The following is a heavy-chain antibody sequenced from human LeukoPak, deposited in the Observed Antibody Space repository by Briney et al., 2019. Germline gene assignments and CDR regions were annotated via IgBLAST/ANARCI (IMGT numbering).Heavy chain of an antibody. CDR3: AREYTLYISGWFIDY. J-gene: IGHJ4*02. V-gene: IGHV4-39*07. D-gene: IGHD6-19*01. CDR1: GDSSTPSLYY. CDR2: LDYSGST. Sequence: SETPSITCTVCGDSSTPSLYYFRWVRQPPPTPLPWIGTLDYSGSTHYNPSLRSRAAISIDTSKNQFSLTLSPVTAADTAIYYCAREYTLYISGWFIDYWGQGTVVTVSS.